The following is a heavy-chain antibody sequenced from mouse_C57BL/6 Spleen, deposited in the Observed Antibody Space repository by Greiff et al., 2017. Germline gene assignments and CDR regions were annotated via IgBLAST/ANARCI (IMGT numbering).Heavy chain of an antibody. CDR1: GYTFTGYW. CDR3: ARCDGDYWFAY. V-gene: IGHV1-9*01. J-gene: IGHJ3*01. D-gene: IGHD2-13*01. CDR2: ILPGRGST. Sequence: QVQLQQSGAELMKPGASVKLSCKATGYTFTGYWIEWVKQRPGHGLEWIGEILPGRGSTNYNEKFKGKAAFTADTSSNTAYMQLISLTTEDSAVYYCARCDGDYWFAYWGQGTLVTVSA.